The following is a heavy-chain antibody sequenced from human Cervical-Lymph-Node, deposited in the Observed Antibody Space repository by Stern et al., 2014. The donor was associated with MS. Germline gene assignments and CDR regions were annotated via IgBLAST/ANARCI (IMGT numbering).Heavy chain of an antibody. V-gene: IGHV1-69*01. CDR2: IIPLFGVT. CDR1: GGTFRSYG. D-gene: IGHD3-9*01. J-gene: IGHJ6*02. CDR3: ARHFDWLLGAEDYGMDV. Sequence: VQLEESGAEVKQPGSSVNVSCKASGGTFRSYGFSWVRQAPGQGLEWMGGIIPLFGVTNYEQKYQGRVTIIADESTNTVYMELSSLRSEDTAVYYCARHFDWLLGAEDYGMDVWGQGTTVTVSS.